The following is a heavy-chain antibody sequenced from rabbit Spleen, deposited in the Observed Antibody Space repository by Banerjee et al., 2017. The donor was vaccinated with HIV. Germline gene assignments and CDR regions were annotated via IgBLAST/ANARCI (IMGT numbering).Heavy chain of an antibody. J-gene: IGHJ4*01. D-gene: IGHD1-1*01. CDR1: GFDITKYG. Sequence: QEQLVESGGGLVQPGGSLKLSCTVSGFDITKYGVTWVRQAPGKGLEWIGYIDPIFGVSYYATWVNGRFTISSHDAQNTLYLQLSSLTAADTATYFCARDSGSGHYIDVLFSLWGQGTLVTVS. CDR3: ARDSGSGHYIDVLFSL. V-gene: IGHV1S8*01. CDR2: IDPIFGVS.